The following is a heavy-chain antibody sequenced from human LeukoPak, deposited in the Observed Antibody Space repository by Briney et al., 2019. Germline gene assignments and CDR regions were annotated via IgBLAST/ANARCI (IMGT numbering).Heavy chain of an antibody. D-gene: IGHD1-20*01. J-gene: IGHJ4*02. CDR2: ISAYNGDT. Sequence: GASVKVSCKASGYTFTNYGTSWVRQAPGQGLEWMGWISAYNGDTNYAQMLQDRVTMTTDTSTSTAYMELRSLKSDDTAVYFCARGENYNWSTYYFDYWGQGTLVTVSS. CDR3: ARGENYNWSTYYFDY. CDR1: GYTFTNYG. V-gene: IGHV1-18*01.